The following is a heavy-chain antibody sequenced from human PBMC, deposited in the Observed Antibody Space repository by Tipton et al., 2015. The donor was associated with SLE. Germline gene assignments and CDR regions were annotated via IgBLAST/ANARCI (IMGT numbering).Heavy chain of an antibody. CDR3: AMSSGRYWGAFDY. Sequence: TLSLTCTVSGYSISTGYYWGWIRQPPGKGLEWIGNMYQTGTTDYNPSLKSRVTISINTSKNQVSLKLKSVTAADTAVYYCAMSSGRYWGAFDYWGQGTLVTVSS. V-gene: IGHV4-38-2*02. CDR1: GYSISTGYY. J-gene: IGHJ4*02. D-gene: IGHD1-26*01. CDR2: MYQTGTT.